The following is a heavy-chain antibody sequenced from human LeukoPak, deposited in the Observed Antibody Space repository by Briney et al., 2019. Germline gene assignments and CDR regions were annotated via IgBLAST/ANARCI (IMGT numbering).Heavy chain of an antibody. Sequence: VKVSCKASGYTFTSYDINWVRQATGQGLEWMGWMNPNSGNTGYAQKFQGRVTITRNTSISTAYMELSSLTSEDTAMNYCARSKAVAGSRDVYNYEVRILGYWGQGSLVTVSS. J-gene: IGHJ4*02. CDR3: ARSKAVAGSRDVYNYEVRILGY. D-gene: IGHD5-24*01. CDR1: GYTFTSYD. CDR2: MNPNSGNT. V-gene: IGHV1-8*01.